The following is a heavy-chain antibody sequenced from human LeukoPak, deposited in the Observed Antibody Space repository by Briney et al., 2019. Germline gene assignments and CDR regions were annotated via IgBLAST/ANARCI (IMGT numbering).Heavy chain of an antibody. CDR3: ARILSSGWTGGAFDI. D-gene: IGHD6-19*01. J-gene: IGHJ3*02. CDR1: GYSISSSNW. Sequence: SETLSLTCAVSGYSISSSNWWGWSRQSPGKGLEWIGYIYYSGSTYYNPSLKSRVTMSVETSKNQFSLKLNSVTAVDTAVYYCARILSSGWTGGAFDIWGQGTMVIVSS. CDR2: IYYSGST. V-gene: IGHV4-28*01.